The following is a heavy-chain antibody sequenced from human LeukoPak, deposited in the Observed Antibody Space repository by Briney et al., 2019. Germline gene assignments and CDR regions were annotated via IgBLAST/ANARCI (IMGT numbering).Heavy chain of an antibody. CDR2: IAAST. V-gene: IGHV3-23*01. D-gene: IGHD7-27*01. Sequence: PGGSLRLSCAASGFTFSTYNMNWVRQAPGKGLEWVSGIAASTYYADSVKGRFTISRDSSKNTLYLQMSSLTAVDTAVYYCARDRSSQGIWGFDFWGQGTLVTVSS. J-gene: IGHJ4*02. CDR1: GFTFSTYN. CDR3: ARDRSSQGIWGFDF.